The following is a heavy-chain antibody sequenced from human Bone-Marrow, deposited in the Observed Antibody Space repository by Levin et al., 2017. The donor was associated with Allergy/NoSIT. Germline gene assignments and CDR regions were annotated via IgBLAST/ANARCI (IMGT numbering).Heavy chain of an antibody. CDR1: GGSVTSGTHY. CDR2: IYFSGST. V-gene: IGHV4-61*01. Sequence: PSETLSLTCTVSGGSVTSGTHYWTWIRQSPGKGLEWIGYIYFSGSTNYNPSLKSRVTISVDTSKNQFSLNLISVTAADTAVYYCARDCPYASGWYSFDPWGQGTLVTVSS. CDR3: ARDCPYASGWYSFDP. J-gene: IGHJ5*02. D-gene: IGHD6-19*01.